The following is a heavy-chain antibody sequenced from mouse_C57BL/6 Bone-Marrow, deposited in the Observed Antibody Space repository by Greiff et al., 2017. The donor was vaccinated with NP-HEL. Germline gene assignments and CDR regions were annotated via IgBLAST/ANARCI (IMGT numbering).Heavy chain of an antibody. CDR1: GYAFSSSW. D-gene: IGHD4-1*01. CDR2: IYPGDGDT. J-gene: IGHJ3*01. V-gene: IGHV1-82*01. Sequence: QVQLQQSGPELVKPGASVKISCKASGYAFSSSWMNWVKQRPGKGLEWIGRIYPGDGDTNYNGKFKGKATLTADKSSSTAYMQLSSLTSEDSAVYFCARSGGNWAWFAYWGQGTLVTVSA. CDR3: ARSGGNWAWFAY.